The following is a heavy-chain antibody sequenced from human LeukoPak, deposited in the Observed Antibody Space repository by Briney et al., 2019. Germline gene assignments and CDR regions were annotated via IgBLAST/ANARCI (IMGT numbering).Heavy chain of an antibody. Sequence: PGGSLRLSCAASGSTFSSYAMSWVRQAPGKGLEWVSAISGSGGSTYYADSVKGRFTISRDNSKNTLYLQMNSLRAEDTAVYYCAKAYGIAARYAIDYWGQGTLVTVSS. CDR2: ISGSGGST. D-gene: IGHD6-6*01. CDR3: AKAYGIAARYAIDY. J-gene: IGHJ4*02. V-gene: IGHV3-23*01. CDR1: GSTFSSYA.